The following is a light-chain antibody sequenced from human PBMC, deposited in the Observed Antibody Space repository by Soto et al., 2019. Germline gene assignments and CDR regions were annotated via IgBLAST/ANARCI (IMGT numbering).Light chain of an antibody. Sequence: QSVLTHPPSVSGAPGQMFTISRTGISSNIVAGYDVHWYQQLPGTAPKLLIYGNSNRPSGVPDRFSGSKSGTSASLAITGLQAEDEADYYCQSYDSSLSGSRVFGTGTKVTVL. J-gene: IGLJ1*01. CDR2: GNS. V-gene: IGLV1-40*01. CDR3: QSYDSSLSGSRV. CDR1: SSNIVAGYD.